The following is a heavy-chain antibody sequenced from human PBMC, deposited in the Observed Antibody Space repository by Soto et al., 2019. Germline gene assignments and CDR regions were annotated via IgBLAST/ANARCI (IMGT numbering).Heavy chain of an antibody. CDR1: GGTVSSAGYY. D-gene: IGHD1-1*01. CDR2: IYYSGST. Sequence: SERMSLTCTASGGTVSSAGYYGSWNRQPPGTGLDRMGYIYYSGSTNYNPSLKSRGTISGDTSKKQFSLRLSSVTAEDTAGYYCARRGRLERGIDYYYGVDVWGQPTTVTVSS. J-gene: IGHJ6*02. CDR3: ARRGRLERGIDYYYGVDV. V-gene: IGHV4-61*08.